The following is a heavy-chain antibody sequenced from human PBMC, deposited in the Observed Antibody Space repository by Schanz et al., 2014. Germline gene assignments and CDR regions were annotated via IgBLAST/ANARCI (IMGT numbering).Heavy chain of an antibody. CDR1: GYTFTFTTYG. V-gene: IGHV1-18*01. CDR3: VVWFGGIRND. J-gene: IGHJ4*02. CDR2: INTYNGNT. D-gene: IGHD3-10*01. Sequence: QVQLVQSGGEVKKPGASVKVSCKASGYTFTFTTYGISWVRQVPGQGLEWMGWINTYNGNTNYAQKFQGRVVMTTDTSTSTTYMEMRSLRSDDTAVYYCVVWFGGIRNDWGRGTLVTVSS.